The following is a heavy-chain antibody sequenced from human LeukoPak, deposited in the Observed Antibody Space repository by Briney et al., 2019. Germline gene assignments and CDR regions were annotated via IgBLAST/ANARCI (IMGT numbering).Heavy chain of an antibody. CDR1: GFTFSSSA. Sequence: PGGSLRLSCAASGFTFSSSAMSWVRQVPGKGLEWVSGISGSGDSTYSADSVKGRFTISRDNSKNTLYLQMNSLRAEDTAVYYCAKRDGYNSGYFESWGQGTLVTVSS. J-gene: IGHJ4*02. D-gene: IGHD5-24*01. CDR3: AKRDGYNSGYFES. V-gene: IGHV3-23*01. CDR2: ISGSGDST.